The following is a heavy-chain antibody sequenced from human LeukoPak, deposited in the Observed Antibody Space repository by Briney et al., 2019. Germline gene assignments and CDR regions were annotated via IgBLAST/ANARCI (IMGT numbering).Heavy chain of an antibody. CDR1: EYTFTDYA. Sequence: ASVKVSCKASEYTFTDYAINWVRQAPGQRLEWMGWINAGNGNTRYSQRFQGRVTMTRDTSTSTVYMELSSLRSEDTAVYYCARGRGSYEYYFDYWGQGTLVTVSS. CDR3: ARGRGSYEYYFDY. CDR2: INAGNGNT. V-gene: IGHV1-3*01. D-gene: IGHD1-26*01. J-gene: IGHJ4*02.